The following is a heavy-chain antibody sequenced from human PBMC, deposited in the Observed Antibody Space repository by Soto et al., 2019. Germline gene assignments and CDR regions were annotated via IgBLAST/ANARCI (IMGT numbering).Heavy chain of an antibody. CDR2: IWYDGSNK. CDR1: GFTFSSYG. J-gene: IGHJ3*02. V-gene: IGHV3-33*01. CDR3: AREAVRFCAFDI. Sequence: GGSLRLSCAASGFTFSSYGMHWVRQAPGKGLEWVAVIWYDGSNKYYADSVKGRFTISRDNSKNTLYLQMNSLRAEDTAAYYCAREAVRFCAFDIWGQGTMVTVSS. D-gene: IGHD6-19*01.